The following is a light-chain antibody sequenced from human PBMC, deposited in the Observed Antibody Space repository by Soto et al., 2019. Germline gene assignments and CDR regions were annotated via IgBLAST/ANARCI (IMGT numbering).Light chain of an antibody. CDR2: TTN. CDR3: ELYMGSGIWV. CDR1: SGSVSPSYY. V-gene: IGLV8-61*01. Sequence: QTVVTQEPSFSVSPGGTVTLTCGLSSGSVSPSYYPGWFQQTPGQAPRALIYTTNTRSSGVPDRFSGSILGNKAALTITGAQADDESDYYCELYMGSGIWVFGGGTKLTVL. J-gene: IGLJ3*02.